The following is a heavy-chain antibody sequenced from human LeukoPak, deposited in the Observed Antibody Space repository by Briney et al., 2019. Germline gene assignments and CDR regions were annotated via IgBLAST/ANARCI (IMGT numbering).Heavy chain of an antibody. D-gene: IGHD3-3*01. CDR1: GFTFSSYS. Sequence: GGSLRLSCAASGFTFSSYSMNWVRQAPGKGLEWVSSISSSSYIYYADSVKGRFTISRDNAKNSLYLQMNSLRAEDTAVYYCARDQDFWSGYVDYWGQGTLVTVSS. J-gene: IGHJ4*02. CDR3: ARDQDFWSGYVDY. CDR2: ISSSSYI. V-gene: IGHV3-21*01.